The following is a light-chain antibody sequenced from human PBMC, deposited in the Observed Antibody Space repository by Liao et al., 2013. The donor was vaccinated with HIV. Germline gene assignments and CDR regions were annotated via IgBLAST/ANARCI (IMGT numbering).Light chain of an antibody. CDR2: QDT. CDR1: KLGDRY. CDR3: QTWDVNAAYV. Sequence: SFELTQPPSVSVSPGQTASITCSGDKLGDRYVSWNQQRPGQSPVLVIYQDTKRPSGIPERFSGSKSGITATLTITGTQAMDEADYYCQTWDVNAAYVFATGTKVTVL. J-gene: IGLJ1*01. V-gene: IGLV3-1*01.